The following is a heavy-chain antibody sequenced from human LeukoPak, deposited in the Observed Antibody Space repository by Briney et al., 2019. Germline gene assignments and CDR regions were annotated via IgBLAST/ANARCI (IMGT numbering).Heavy chain of an antibody. D-gene: IGHD6-13*01. J-gene: IGHJ3*02. CDR2: FDPEDGET. V-gene: IGHV1-24*01. CDR3: APVGAAGTYDAFDI. CDR1: GYTLTELS. Sequence: ASVKVSCKVSGYTLTELSMHWVRQAPGKGLEWMGGFDPEDGETIYAQKFQGRVTMTEDTSTDTAYMELSSLRSEDTAVYYCAPVGAAGTYDAFDIWGQGTMVTVSS.